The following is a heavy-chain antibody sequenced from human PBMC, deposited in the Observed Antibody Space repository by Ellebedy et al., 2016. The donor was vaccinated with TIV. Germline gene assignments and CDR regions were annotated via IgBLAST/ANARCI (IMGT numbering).Heavy chain of an antibody. D-gene: IGHD4-17*01. Sequence: SETLSLTXSVSGGSINIKNYYWGWIRQPPGKGLEWIGSIYYSGRTHYNPSLKSRVTISVDTSKNQFSLKLTSVTAADTAVYYCAGENGDLDAFDIWGQGTMVTVSS. CDR3: AGENGDLDAFDI. CDR2: IYYSGRT. CDR1: GGSINIKNYY. J-gene: IGHJ3*02. V-gene: IGHV4-39*07.